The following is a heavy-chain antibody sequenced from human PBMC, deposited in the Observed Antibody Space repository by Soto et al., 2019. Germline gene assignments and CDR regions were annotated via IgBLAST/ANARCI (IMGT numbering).Heavy chain of an antibody. J-gene: IGHJ4*02. D-gene: IGHD3-16*01. CDR3: ARERGIYALDY. CDR1: GYTFTTYG. Sequence: QVQLVQSGAEVKKPGASVKVSCKASGYTFTTYGLIWLRQAPGQGLEWMGWISAYNGNTNYAQRLQGRVTMTTDTSTRTAYMELRSLRSDDTAVYHCARERGIYALDYWGQGTRVTVSS. V-gene: IGHV1-18*01. CDR2: ISAYNGNT.